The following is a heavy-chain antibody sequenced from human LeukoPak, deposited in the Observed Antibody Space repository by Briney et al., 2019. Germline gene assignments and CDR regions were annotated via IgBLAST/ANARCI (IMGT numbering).Heavy chain of an antibody. D-gene: IGHD6-19*01. J-gene: IGHJ4*02. CDR3: ARRYSSGWYDGGADYFDY. CDR2: INHSGST. CDR1: GGSFSGYY. V-gene: IGHV4-34*01. Sequence: KSSETLSLTCADYGGSFSGYYWSWIRQPPGKGLEWIGEINHSGSTNYNPSLKSRVTISVDTSKNQFSLKLSSVTAADTAVYYCARRYSSGWYDGGADYFDYWGQGTLVTVSS.